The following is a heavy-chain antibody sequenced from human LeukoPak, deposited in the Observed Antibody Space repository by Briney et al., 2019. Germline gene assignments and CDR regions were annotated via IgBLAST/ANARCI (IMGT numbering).Heavy chain of an antibody. Sequence: SETLSLTCTVSGGSISSGSYYWGWIRQPPGKGLEWIGSIYYSGSTYYNPSLKSRVTVSVDTSKNQFSLNLNSVTAADTAVYYCARAGYSSSWYLSHFDYWGQGTLVTVSS. D-gene: IGHD6-13*01. CDR1: GGSISSGSYY. J-gene: IGHJ4*02. CDR3: ARAGYSSSWYLSHFDY. V-gene: IGHV4-39*07. CDR2: IYYSGST.